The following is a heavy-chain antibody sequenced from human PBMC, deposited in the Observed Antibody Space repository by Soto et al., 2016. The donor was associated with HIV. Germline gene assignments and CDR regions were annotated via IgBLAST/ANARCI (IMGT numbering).Heavy chain of an antibody. D-gene: IGHD3-3*01. J-gene: IGHJ6*03. CDR2: INDSGTT. V-gene: IGHV4-34*01. CDR1: GGSFGGDF. CDR3: ARRVAIYYSYIDV. Sequence: VQLQQWGAGLLKPSETLSLTCGVSGGSFGGDFWTWIRQSPGKGLEWIGEINDSGTTNYNPSLKSRVSISVDTSKNRFSLKLTSVIAADTAVYYCARRVAIYYSYIDVVGQGDRGHRLL.